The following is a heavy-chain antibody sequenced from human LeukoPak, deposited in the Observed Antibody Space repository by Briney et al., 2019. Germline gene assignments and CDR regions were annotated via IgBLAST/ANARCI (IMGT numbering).Heavy chain of an antibody. V-gene: IGHV3-30*02. CDR2: IRYDGSNK. J-gene: IGHJ6*03. Sequence: GGSLRLSCAASGFTFSSYGMHWVPQAPGKGLEGGAFIRYDGSNKYYADSVKGRFTISRDNSKNTLYLQMNSLRAEDTAVYYCAKEDSGSYYYYYYYMDVWGKGTTVTVSS. CDR1: GFTFSSYG. D-gene: IGHD1-26*01. CDR3: AKEDSGSYYYYYYYMDV.